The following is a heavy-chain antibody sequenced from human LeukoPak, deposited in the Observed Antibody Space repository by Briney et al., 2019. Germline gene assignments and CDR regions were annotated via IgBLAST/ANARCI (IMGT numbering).Heavy chain of an antibody. CDR2: IYYSRNT. Sequence: PSETLSLTCTVSGVSISSSNSYWGWIRQPPGKGLEWIGSIYYSRNTYYNASLKSQVSISIDMSKNQFSLKLTSVTAADTAVYYCARQTGSGLFILPGGQGTLVTVSS. CDR1: GVSISSSNSY. J-gene: IGHJ4*02. D-gene: IGHD3-10*01. CDR3: ARQTGSGLFILP. V-gene: IGHV4-39*01.